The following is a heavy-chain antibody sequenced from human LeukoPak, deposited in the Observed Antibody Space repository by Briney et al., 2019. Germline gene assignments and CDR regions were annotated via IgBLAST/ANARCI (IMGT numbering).Heavy chain of an antibody. Sequence: GGSLRLSCAASGFTSDDYGFSWVRQAPGKGLEWVCDLNYNGGGTGYADSVKGRFTVSRDNAKNTLYLQMNSLTADDTALYYCARERIGGSLDYWGQGTLVTVSS. CDR2: LNYNGGGT. V-gene: IGHV3-20*04. J-gene: IGHJ4*02. D-gene: IGHD1-26*01. CDR1: GFTSDDYG. CDR3: ARERIGGSLDY.